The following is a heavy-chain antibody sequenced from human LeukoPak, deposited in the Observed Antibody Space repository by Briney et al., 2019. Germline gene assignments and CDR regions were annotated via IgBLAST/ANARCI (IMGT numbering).Heavy chain of an antibody. V-gene: IGHV4-59*08. CDR3: ARFGITVVRGGKYYFDY. D-gene: IGHD3-10*01. Sequence: PSETLSLTCTVSGGSIRSNYWSWIRQPPGKGLEWIGHIYYSGATKYNPSLKSRITISVDTSKNQFSLMLSSVTAADTAVYYCARFGITVVRGGKYYFDYWGQGTLVTVSS. CDR1: GGSIRSNY. J-gene: IGHJ4*02. CDR2: IYYSGAT.